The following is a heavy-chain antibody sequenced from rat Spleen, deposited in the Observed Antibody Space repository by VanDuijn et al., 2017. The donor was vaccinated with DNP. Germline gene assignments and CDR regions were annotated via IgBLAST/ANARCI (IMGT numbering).Heavy chain of an antibody. CDR2: ISDDGLTT. J-gene: IGHJ2*01. D-gene: IGHD1-12*01. CDR1: GFTFSNHY. Sequence: EVQLVESGGGLVQPGRSLKLSCAASGFTFSNHYMAWVRQAPTSGLEWVATISDDGLTTYYRDSVKGRFTISRENAKITLYLQVDSLRSEDTATYYCTTDGAMRDWGQGVMVTVSS. CDR3: TTDGAMRD. V-gene: IGHV5-20*01.